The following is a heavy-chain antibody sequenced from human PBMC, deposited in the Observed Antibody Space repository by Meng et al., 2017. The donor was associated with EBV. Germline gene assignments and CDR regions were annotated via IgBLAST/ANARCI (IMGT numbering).Heavy chain of an antibody. Sequence: QAQLVQCGAEVKTPGASVKISCKASGYAFTSYILHWVRQAPGQRLEWMGWINVGVGYTKYSQKFQGRVTISSDTSATTGYMELSSLRSEDTAVYYCVRGPPVGVPGPGDYWGQGTLVTASS. CDR1: GYAFTSYI. CDR3: VRGPPVGVPGPGDY. V-gene: IGHV1-3*01. D-gene: IGHD2-21*01. J-gene: IGHJ4*02. CDR2: INVGVGYT.